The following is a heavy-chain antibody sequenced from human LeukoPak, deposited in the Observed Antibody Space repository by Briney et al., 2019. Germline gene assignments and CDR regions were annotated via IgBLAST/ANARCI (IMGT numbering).Heavy chain of an antibody. V-gene: IGHV1-69*04. D-gene: IGHD6-13*01. J-gene: IGHJ4*02. CDR2: IIPILGIA. CDR1: GGTFSSYA. Sequence: SVKVSCKASGGTFSSYAISWVRQAPGQGLEWMGRIIPILGIANYAQKFQGRVTITADKSTSTAYMELSSLRADDMAVYYCAKGHDQWAAGTLPGDYWGQGTLVTVSS. CDR3: AKGHDQWAAGTLPGDY.